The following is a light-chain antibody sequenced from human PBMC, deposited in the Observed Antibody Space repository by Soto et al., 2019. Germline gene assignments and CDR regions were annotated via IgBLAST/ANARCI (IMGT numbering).Light chain of an antibody. Sequence: EIVLTQSPGTLSLSPGERATLSCRASQNVGSRYLAWYQQKPGQAPRLLIYGTSNRATGSPDRFSGSGSGTNVSLTISSLEPGDLAVYYCQQYGSSPRTFGQGTKVEIK. J-gene: IGKJ1*01. CDR3: QQYGSSPRT. CDR2: GTS. CDR1: QNVGSRY. V-gene: IGKV3-20*01.